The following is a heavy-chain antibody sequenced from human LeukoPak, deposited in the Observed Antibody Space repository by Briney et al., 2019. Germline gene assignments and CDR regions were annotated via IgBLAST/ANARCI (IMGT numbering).Heavy chain of an antibody. Sequence: GGSLRLSCAASGFTFSTSAMSWVRQAPGKGLEWVSVIGTTISDKYYADSGKGRFTISRDNSKNTVYLQLNSLRVEDTAVYYCAKRVAAAGRTYCFDYWGQGTVVIVSS. CDR1: GFTFSTSA. D-gene: IGHD6-13*01. CDR3: AKRVAAAGRTYCFDY. J-gene: IGHJ4*02. V-gene: IGHV3-23*01. CDR2: IGTTISDK.